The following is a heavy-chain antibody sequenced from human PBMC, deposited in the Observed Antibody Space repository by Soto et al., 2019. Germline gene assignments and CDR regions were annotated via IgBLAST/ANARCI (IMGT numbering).Heavy chain of an antibody. Sequence: QVQLVQSGAEVKKPGSSVKVSCKAPGGTFSSYAISWVRQAPGQGLEWMGGIIPIFGTANYAQKFQGRVTITADESTSTAYMELSSLRSEDTAVYYCARSKRGVGATTAHYYYYYGMDVWGQGTTVTVSS. D-gene: IGHD1-26*01. CDR3: ARSKRGVGATTAHYYYYYGMDV. V-gene: IGHV1-69*12. CDR2: IIPIFGTA. CDR1: GGTFSSYA. J-gene: IGHJ6*02.